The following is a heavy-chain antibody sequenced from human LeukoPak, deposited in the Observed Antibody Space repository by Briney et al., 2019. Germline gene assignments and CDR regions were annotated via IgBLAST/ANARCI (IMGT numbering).Heavy chain of an antibody. J-gene: IGHJ6*02. CDR2: INPNSGGT. D-gene: IGHD5-18*01. V-gene: IGHV1-2*02. CDR3: AXEGXXLWLPRTYYYYGMDV. CDR1: GYTFTGYY. Sequence: ASVKVSCKASGYTFTGYYMHWVRQAPGQGLEWMGWINPNSGGTNYAQKFQGRVTMTRDTSISTAYMELSRLRSDDTAVYYCAXEGXXLWLPRTYYYYGMDVWGQGTTVTVSS.